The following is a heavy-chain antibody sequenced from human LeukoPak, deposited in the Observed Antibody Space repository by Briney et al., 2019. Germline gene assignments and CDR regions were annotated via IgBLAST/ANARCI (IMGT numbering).Heavy chain of an antibody. CDR3: ARTIRYGYSSSWYPFYFDY. Sequence: ASETLSLTCTVSGGSISSSSYYWGWIRQPPGKGLEWIGSIYYSGSTYYNPSLKSRVTISVDTSKNQFSLKLSSVTAADTGVYYCARTIRYGYSSSWYPFYFDYWGQGTLVTVSS. CDR1: GGSISSSSYY. CDR2: IYYSGST. J-gene: IGHJ4*02. D-gene: IGHD6-13*01. V-gene: IGHV4-39*07.